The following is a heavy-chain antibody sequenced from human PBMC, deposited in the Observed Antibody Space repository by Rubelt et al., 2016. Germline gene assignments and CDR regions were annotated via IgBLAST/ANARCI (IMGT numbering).Heavy chain of an antibody. J-gene: IGHJ4*02. D-gene: IGHD3-10*01. CDR2: VSADGGGT. CDR1: GFSFGSYA. CDR3: AKGRGILSPDY. Sequence: EVQLLEFGGGLVQPGGSLRLSCATSGFSFGSYAMTWVRQAPGKGLAWVSAVSADGGGTYYADSGKGRFTYSRDTSKNTQSLQMNSLRAEDTAVYYCAKGRGILSPDYWGQGTLVTVSS. V-gene: IGHV3-23*01.